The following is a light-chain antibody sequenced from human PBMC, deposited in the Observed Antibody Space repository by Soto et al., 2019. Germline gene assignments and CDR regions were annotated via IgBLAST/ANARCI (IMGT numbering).Light chain of an antibody. Sequence: QSVLTQPASVSGSPGQSITISCTGTNSDVGGYNYVSWYQQHPGKAPKLMIYEVSNRPSGVSNRFSGSKSGNTASLTISGLQAEDEADYYCSTYSSSSTHWVFGGGTKLTV. CDR2: EVS. J-gene: IGLJ3*02. V-gene: IGLV2-14*01. CDR3: STYSSSSTHWV. CDR1: NSDVGGYNY.